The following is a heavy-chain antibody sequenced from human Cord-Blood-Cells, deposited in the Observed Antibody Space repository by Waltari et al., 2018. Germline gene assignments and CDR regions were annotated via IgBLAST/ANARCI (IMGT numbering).Heavy chain of an antibody. J-gene: IGHJ5*02. CDR2: IYHSGST. D-gene: IGHD3-3*01. V-gene: IGHV4-38-2*02. CDR1: GYSISSGYY. Sequence: QVQLQESGPGLVKPSETLSLTCAVSGYSISSGYYWGWIRQPPGKGREWIGSIYHSGSTYYNPSLKSRVTISVDTSKNQFSLKLSSVTAADTAVYYCAREGYYYDFWSGYYPNWFDPWGQGTLVTVSS. CDR3: AREGYYYDFWSGYYPNWFDP.